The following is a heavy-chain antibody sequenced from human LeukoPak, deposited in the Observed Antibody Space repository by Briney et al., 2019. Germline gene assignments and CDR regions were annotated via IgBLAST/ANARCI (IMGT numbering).Heavy chain of an antibody. J-gene: IGHJ4*02. D-gene: IGHD1-26*01. CDR1: GFTVSSNY. V-gene: IGHV3-53*01. CDR2: IYSGGST. Sequence: GGSLRLSCAASGFTVSSNYMSWVRQAPGKGLEWVSVIYSGGSTYYADSVKGRFNIFRDNAKNSLYLQMNSLRAEDTALYYCASGGIYYGAAFDFWGQGSLVTVSA. CDR3: ASGGIYYGAAFDF.